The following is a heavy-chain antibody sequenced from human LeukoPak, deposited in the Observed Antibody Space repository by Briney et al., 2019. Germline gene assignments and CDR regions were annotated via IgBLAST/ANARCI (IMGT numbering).Heavy chain of an antibody. CDR2: ISSSGSTI. V-gene: IGHV3-48*03. D-gene: IGHD3/OR15-3a*01. Sequence: GGSLRLSCAASGFTFSSYEMNWVRQAPGKGLEWVSYISSSGSTIYYADSVKGRFTISRDNAKNSLYLQMNSLRAEDTAVYYCARVGRYWTAIYFDYWGQGTLVTVSS. CDR3: ARVGRYWTAIYFDY. J-gene: IGHJ4*02. CDR1: GFTFSSYE.